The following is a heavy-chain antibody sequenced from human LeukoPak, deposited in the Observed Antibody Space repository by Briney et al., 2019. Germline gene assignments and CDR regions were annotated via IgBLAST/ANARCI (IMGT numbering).Heavy chain of an antibody. Sequence: SETLSLTCAVYGGYFNGNYWSWIRQPPGKGLEWIGEINRGGDANYNPPLKSRLTVSLDTSKNQFSLKLTSVTAADTAVYYCARGYGSGSYYHFWGQGTLVTVSS. CDR1: GGYFNGNY. CDR3: ARGYGSGSYYHF. V-gene: IGHV4-34*01. J-gene: IGHJ4*02. CDR2: INRGGDA. D-gene: IGHD3-10*01.